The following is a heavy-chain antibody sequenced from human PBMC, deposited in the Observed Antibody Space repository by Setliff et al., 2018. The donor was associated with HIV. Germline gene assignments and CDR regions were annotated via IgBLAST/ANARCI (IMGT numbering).Heavy chain of an antibody. D-gene: IGHD1-26*01. CDR3: ARRTSPPSGLYSAYYMDV. V-gene: IGHV4-59*08. Sequence: SETLSLTCTVSGSSISGHFWTWIRQPPGKGLEWIGHISYSGSTNYIPSLKSRVTISVDTLKNQFSLKLSSVTATDTAVYYCARRTSPPSGLYSAYYMDVWGRGTTVTVSS. CDR2: ISYSGST. CDR1: GSSISGHF. J-gene: IGHJ6*03.